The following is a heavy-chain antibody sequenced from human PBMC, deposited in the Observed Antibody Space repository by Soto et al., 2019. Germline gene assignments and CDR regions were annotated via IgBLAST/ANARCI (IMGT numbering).Heavy chain of an antibody. CDR1: GDSITNGYW. D-gene: IGHD3-9*01. J-gene: IGHJ4*02. V-gene: IGHV4-4*02. CDR2: THPTGIT. Sequence: SETLSLTCAVSGDSITNGYWWTWVRQPPGMGLEWIGETHPTGITHHNPSLQSRVIFSIDKSRNQVSLDLISVTAADTAVYYCARAPYYDLLTGLRWSYYFDSWGQGTLVTVSS. CDR3: ARAPYYDLLTGLRWSYYFDS.